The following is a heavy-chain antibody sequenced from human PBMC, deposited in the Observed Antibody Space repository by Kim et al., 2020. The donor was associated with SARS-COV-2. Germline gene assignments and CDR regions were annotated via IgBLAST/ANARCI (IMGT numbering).Heavy chain of an antibody. D-gene: IGHD2-21*01. CDR3: AREIHIGTFSLL. CDR2: IWSDGTNK. V-gene: IGHV3-33*01. Sequence: GGSLRLSCAASGFNFRTCGMHWVRQAPGEGLEWVSTIWSDGTNKNYADSVKGRFTISRDNSKNTLYLQMNSLRADDTAVYYCAREIHIGTFSLLWGRGTLVPAS. CDR1: GFNFRTCG. J-gene: IGHJ2*01.